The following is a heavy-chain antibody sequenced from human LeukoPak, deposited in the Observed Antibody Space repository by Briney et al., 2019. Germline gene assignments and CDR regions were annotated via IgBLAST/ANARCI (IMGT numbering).Heavy chain of an antibody. J-gene: IGHJ4*02. V-gene: IGHV1-69*13. CDR2: IIPIFGTA. CDR3: ARRQYDSSGYYYSPLGY. CDR1: GGTFSSYA. D-gene: IGHD3-22*01. Sequence: ASVKVSCKASGGTFSSYAISWVRQAPGQGLEWMREIIPIFGTANYAQKFQGRVTITADESTSTAYMELSSLRSEDTAVYYCARRQYDSSGYYYSPLGYWGQGTLVTVSS.